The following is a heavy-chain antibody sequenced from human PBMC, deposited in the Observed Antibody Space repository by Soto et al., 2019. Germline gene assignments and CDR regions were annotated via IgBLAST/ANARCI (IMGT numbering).Heavy chain of an antibody. CDR3: ARDFTYYYDSSGFLPNWFDP. V-gene: IGHV3-48*02. J-gene: IGHJ5*02. CDR2: ISSSSSTI. Sequence: GGSLRLSCAASGFTFSSYSMNWVRQAPGKGLEWVSYISSSSSTIYYADSVKGRFTISRDNAKNSLYLQMNSLRDEDTAVYYCARDFTYYYDSSGFLPNWFDPWGQGTLVTVSS. CDR1: GFTFSSYS. D-gene: IGHD3-22*01.